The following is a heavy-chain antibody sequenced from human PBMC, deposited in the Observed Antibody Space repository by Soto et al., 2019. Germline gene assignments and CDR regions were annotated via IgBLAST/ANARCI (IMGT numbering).Heavy chain of an antibody. CDR3: AKVGSMIVVALTFDY. CDR1: GFTFSSYG. D-gene: IGHD3-22*01. Sequence: GGSLRLSCAASGFTFSSYGMHWVRQAPGKGLEWVAVISYDGSNKYYADSVKGRFTISRDNSKNTLYLQMNSLRAEDTAVYYCAKVGSMIVVALTFDYWGQGTLVTGSS. CDR2: ISYDGSNK. J-gene: IGHJ4*02. V-gene: IGHV3-30*18.